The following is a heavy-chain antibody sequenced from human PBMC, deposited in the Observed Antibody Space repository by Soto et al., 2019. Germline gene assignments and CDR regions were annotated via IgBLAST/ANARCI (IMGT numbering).Heavy chain of an antibody. Sequence: QVQLVQSGAEVKKPGASVKVSCRASGYTFTDYVVTWVRQAPGQGLEWMGWINPFNGNTKSAHKYKDRVTMTTDTSXTTAXMXXRTLTSDDTAXYYCXXXXXXFGGPRKLDHWGQGTLVTVSS. J-gene: IGHJ4*02. CDR1: GYTFTDYV. CDR3: XXXXXXFGGPRKLDH. CDR2: INPFNGNT. V-gene: IGHV1-18*01. D-gene: IGHD3-16*01.